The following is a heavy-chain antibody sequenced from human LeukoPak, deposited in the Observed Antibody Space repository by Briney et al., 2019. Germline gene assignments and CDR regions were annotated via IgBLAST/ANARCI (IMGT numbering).Heavy chain of an antibody. V-gene: IGHV3-64*01. Sequence: GGSLRLSCAASGFTFSSYAMHWVRPAPGKGLEYVSAISSNGGSTYYANSVKGRFTISRDNSKNTLYLQMGSLRAEDMAVYYCARGRGIAAAAGRYGMDVWGQGTTVTVSS. D-gene: IGHD6-13*01. CDR3: ARGRGIAAAAGRYGMDV. CDR2: ISSNGGST. CDR1: GFTFSSYA. J-gene: IGHJ6*02.